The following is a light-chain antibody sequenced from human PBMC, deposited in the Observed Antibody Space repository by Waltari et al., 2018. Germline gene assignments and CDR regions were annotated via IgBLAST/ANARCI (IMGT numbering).Light chain of an antibody. Sequence: SNELTQPHSVSVSPGQTARITCAGHAMPQQYAYWYQQKPVQAPVLVIYKESERPSGIPERFSGSSSGTTVTLTISGVQAEDDADDYCQSADSSGTWVFGGGTKLTVL. J-gene: IGLJ3*02. CDR1: AMPQQY. CDR2: KES. CDR3: QSADSSGTWV. V-gene: IGLV3-25*03.